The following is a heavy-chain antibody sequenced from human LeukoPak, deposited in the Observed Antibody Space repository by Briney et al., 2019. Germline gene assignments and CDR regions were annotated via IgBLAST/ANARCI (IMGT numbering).Heavy chain of an antibody. Sequence: SETLSLTCTVSGGSISSSSYYWGWIRQPPGKGLEWIGSIYYSGSTYYNPSLKSRVTMSVDTSKNQFSLKLSSVTAADTAVYYCARLMVRGVIFWGQGTLVTVSS. V-gene: IGHV4-39*01. CDR3: ARLMVRGVIF. J-gene: IGHJ4*02. CDR2: IYYSGST. CDR1: GGSISSSSYY. D-gene: IGHD3-10*01.